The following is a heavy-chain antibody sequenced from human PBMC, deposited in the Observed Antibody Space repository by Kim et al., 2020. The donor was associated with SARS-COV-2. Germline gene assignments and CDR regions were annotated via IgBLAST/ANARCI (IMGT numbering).Heavy chain of an antibody. Sequence: RDRFTITRDNSKNTLYLQMNSLRSQDTAVYYCAKKFHYGSGSYLYYFDYWSQGTLVTVSA. CDR3: AKKFHYGSGSYLYYFDY. D-gene: IGHD3-10*01. J-gene: IGHJ4*02. V-gene: IGHV3-23*01.